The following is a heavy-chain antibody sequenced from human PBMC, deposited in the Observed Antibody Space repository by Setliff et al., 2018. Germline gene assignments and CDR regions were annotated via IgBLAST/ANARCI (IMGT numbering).Heavy chain of an antibody. Sequence: LSLTCSVSGGSISSSNYYWGWIRQSPGKGLAWIGSINYRGSTYDNPSLKSRVTMSVDTSKSHFSLRLSSVTAADTAVYYCARMAVRVASRPSSPLEYYCYMDFWGKGATVTVSS. CDR1: GGSISSSNYY. CDR2: INYRGST. CDR3: ARMAVRVASRPSSPLEYYCYMDF. J-gene: IGHJ6*03. V-gene: IGHV4-39*02. D-gene: IGHD6-6*01.